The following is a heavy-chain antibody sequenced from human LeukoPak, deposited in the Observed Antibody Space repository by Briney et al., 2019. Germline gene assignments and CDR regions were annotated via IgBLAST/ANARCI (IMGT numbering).Heavy chain of an antibody. CDR3: ARDEPPDYGSGSFDY. J-gene: IGHJ4*02. V-gene: IGHV4-34*01. Sequence: SETLSLTCGVYDESFSGPYWSWIRQPPGKGLEWIGEINDGGYTNYNPSLESRVTLSVNTSKKQFSLTLSSVTAADTAVYYCARDEPPDYGSGSFDYWGQGTLVTVSS. CDR1: DESFSGPY. D-gene: IGHD3-10*01. CDR2: INDGGYT.